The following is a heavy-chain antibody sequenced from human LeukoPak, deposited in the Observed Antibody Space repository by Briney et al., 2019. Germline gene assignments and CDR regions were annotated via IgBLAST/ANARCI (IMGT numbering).Heavy chain of an antibody. CDR3: VRHRGGSGYSDLDAFEI. Sequence: SETLSLPCSVSGGFIIRRSYYWGWLPQTPGMGLEWIVSIDYTGSTYYNPSLGSRVTISVDTSKNQFSLKLSSVTAADMGVHYCVRHRGGSGYSDLDAFEIWGQGTMVTVSS. J-gene: IGHJ3*02. D-gene: IGHD6-25*01. CDR2: IDYTGST. CDR1: GGFIIRRSYY. V-gene: IGHV4-39*01.